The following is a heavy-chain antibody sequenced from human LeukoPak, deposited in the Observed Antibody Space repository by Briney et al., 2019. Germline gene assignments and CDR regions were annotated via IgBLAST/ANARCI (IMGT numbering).Heavy chain of an antibody. CDR2: ISYDGSNK. Sequence: GRSLRLSCASSGFTFSSYGMHWVRQAPGKGREWVAVISYDGSNKYYADSVKGRFTISRDNSKNTLYLQMNSLRAEDTAVYYCAKGLHSGSLDAFDIWGQGTTVIVSS. CDR1: GFTFSSYG. D-gene: IGHD1-26*01. CDR3: AKGLHSGSLDAFDI. V-gene: IGHV3-30*18. J-gene: IGHJ3*02.